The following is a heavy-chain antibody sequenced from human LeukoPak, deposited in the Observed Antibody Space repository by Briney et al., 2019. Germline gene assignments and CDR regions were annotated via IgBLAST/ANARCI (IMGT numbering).Heavy chain of an antibody. CDR3: ARVGCGGDCWFDP. J-gene: IGHJ5*02. CDR1: GGSISSYY. Sequence: SETLSLTCTVSGGSISSYYWSWIRQPPGKGLEWIGYIYYSGSTNYNPSLKSRVTIPVDTSKNQFSLKLSSVTAADTAVYYCARVGCGGDCWFDPWGQGTLVTVSS. D-gene: IGHD2-21*02. CDR2: IYYSGST. V-gene: IGHV4-59*01.